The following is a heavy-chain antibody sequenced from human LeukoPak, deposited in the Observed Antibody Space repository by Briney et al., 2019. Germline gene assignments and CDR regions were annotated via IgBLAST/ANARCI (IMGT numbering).Heavy chain of an antibody. D-gene: IGHD3-22*01. CDR1: GYTLTELS. CDR3: ATHLPYYYDSSYRD. V-gene: IGHV1-24*01. CDR2: FDPEDGET. J-gene: IGHJ4*02. Sequence: ASVKVSCKVSGYTLTELSMHWVRQAPGKGLEWMGGFDPEDGETIYAQKFQGRVTMTEDTSTDTAYMELSSLRSEDTAVYYCATHLPYYYDSSYRDWDQGTLVTVSS.